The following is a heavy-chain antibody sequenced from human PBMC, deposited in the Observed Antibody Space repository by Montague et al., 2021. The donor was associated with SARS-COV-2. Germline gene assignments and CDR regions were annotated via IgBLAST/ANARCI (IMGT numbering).Heavy chain of an antibody. V-gene: IGHV4-34*01. Sequence: SETLSLTCAVYGGSFSGYYWSWIRQPPGKGLEWIGEINHSGSTNYNLSLRSRVTISVDTSKSQFSLNMSSVTAADTAVYYCARVRAVPAAMRIFTLGRSYYGMDVWGQGTTVTVSS. J-gene: IGHJ6*02. CDR3: ARVRAVPAAMRIFTLGRSYYGMDV. D-gene: IGHD2-2*01. CDR2: INHSGST. CDR1: GGSFSGYY.